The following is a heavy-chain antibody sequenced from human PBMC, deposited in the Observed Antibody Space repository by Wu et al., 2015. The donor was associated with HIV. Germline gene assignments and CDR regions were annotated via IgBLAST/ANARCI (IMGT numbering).Heavy chain of an antibody. CDR2: ISANNGYT. J-gene: IGHJ2*01. V-gene: IGHV1-18*01. D-gene: IGHD1-26*01. CDR3: ARDADGIVGTKIGRYFDR. Sequence: QVQLVQSGNDVKRPGASVKVSCKGSGYTFSSYGIPWVRQAPGQGLEWMGYISANNGYTKYAENFQGRLTITTDTSTRTTYMELRSLRPDDTAIYFCARDADGIVGTKIGRYFDRWGRGTLIVVSS. CDR1: GYTFSSYG.